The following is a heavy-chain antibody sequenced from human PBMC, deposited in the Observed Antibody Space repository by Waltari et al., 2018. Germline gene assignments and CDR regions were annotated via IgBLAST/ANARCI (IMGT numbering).Heavy chain of an antibody. J-gene: IGHJ4*02. Sequence: EVQLVESGGGLVQPGGSLSLSCVASGFTFGDYWMHWVRQPPGKGLEWVSRINHDGGYLSYTGSVKGRFTISRDNAKNTLFLQLNSLRAEDTAVYYCARKGGRGYPYGPFYYDHWGQGTLVTVSP. D-gene: IGHD5-18*01. CDR1: GFTFGDYW. V-gene: IGHV3-74*01. CDR2: INHDGGYL. CDR3: ARKGGRGYPYGPFYYDH.